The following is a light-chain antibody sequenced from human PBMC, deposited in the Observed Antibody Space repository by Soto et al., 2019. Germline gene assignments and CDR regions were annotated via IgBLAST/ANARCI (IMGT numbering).Light chain of an antibody. CDR2: DVS. J-gene: IGLJ2*01. Sequence: QSALTQPASVSGSPGQSITISCTGTSSDVGGYNYVSWYQQHPGKAPKLMIYDVSNRPSGVSNRFSGSKSGNTASLTISGLQAEDEAEYYCISYTSSSTPVVFGGGTKLTVL. CDR1: SSDVGGYNY. V-gene: IGLV2-14*01. CDR3: ISYTSSSTPVV.